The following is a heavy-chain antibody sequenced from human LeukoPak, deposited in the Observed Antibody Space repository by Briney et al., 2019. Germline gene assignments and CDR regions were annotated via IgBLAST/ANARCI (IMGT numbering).Heavy chain of an antibody. CDR1: GFTFSSYE. CDR3: AKGQWELLINGYFDY. J-gene: IGHJ4*02. Sequence: PGGSLRLSCAASGFTFSSYEMNWVRQAPGKGLEWVSYISYSGSIIYYADSVKGRFTISRDNAKKSLYLQMNTLRAEDTAVYYCAKGQWELLINGYFDYWGQGTLVTVSS. CDR2: ISYSGSII. V-gene: IGHV3-48*03. D-gene: IGHD1-26*01.